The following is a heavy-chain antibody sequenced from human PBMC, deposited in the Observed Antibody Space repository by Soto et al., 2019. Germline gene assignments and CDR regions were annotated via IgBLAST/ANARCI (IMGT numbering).Heavy chain of an antibody. Sequence: ASVKVSCKASGGTFSSYAISWVLQAPGQGLEWMGGIIPIFGTANYAQKFQGRVTITADESTSTAYMELSSLRSEDTAVYYCARASIAVAGTSPVASDYWGQGTLVTVSS. J-gene: IGHJ4*02. V-gene: IGHV1-69*13. D-gene: IGHD6-19*01. CDR3: ARASIAVAGTSPVASDY. CDR1: GGTFSSYA. CDR2: IIPIFGTA.